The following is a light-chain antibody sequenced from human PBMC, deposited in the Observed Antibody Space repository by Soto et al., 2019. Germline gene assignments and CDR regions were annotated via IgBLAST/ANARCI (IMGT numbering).Light chain of an antibody. V-gene: IGKV3-15*01. CDR3: QQYNDWPPRIT. J-gene: IGKJ5*01. CDR2: DAS. Sequence: PLSCWASQSVSSNLAWYLQKPGQAPRLLIYDASTRATGIPARFSGSGSGTEFTLTISSLQSEDFAVYFCQQYNDWPPRITFGQGTRLEIK. CDR1: QSVSSN.